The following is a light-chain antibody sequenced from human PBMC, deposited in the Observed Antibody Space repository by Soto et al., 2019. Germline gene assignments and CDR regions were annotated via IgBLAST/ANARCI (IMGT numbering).Light chain of an antibody. CDR3: QQFKDYVWT. V-gene: IGKV1-5*01. CDR1: QTISNW. J-gene: IGKJ1*01. Sequence: DIQMTQSPSTLSASVGDRVTITCRASQTISNWLAWYQQKPGKAPKLLIYDASTLERGVPSRFSGSGSGTEFTLIISNLQPDDFATYYCQQFKDYVWTFGQGTKVDIK. CDR2: DAS.